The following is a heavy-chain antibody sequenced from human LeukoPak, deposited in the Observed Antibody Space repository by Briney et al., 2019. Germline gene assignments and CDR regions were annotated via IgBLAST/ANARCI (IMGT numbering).Heavy chain of an antibody. J-gene: IGHJ5*02. D-gene: IGHD2-15*01. CDR2: IYYSGST. Sequence: SGTLSLTCVVSGGSISSTNWWSWVRQPPGKGLEWIGEIYYSGSTYYNPSLKSRVTISVDTSKNQFSLKLSSVTAADTAVYYCARGVLVVVVAATQMFDPWGQGTLVTVSS. V-gene: IGHV4-4*02. CDR3: ARGVLVVVVAATQMFDP. CDR1: GGSISSTNW.